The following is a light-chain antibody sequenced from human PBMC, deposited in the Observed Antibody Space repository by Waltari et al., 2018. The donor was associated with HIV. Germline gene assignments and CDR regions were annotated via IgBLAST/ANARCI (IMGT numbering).Light chain of an antibody. V-gene: IGLV1-47*01. Sequence: QSVLTQPPSTSGTPGQRVTISCSGSSSNIGSHYVYWYRQLPGTAPKIVMYRDDQRPSGVPGGCSGSKSGTSASLAISGRRSEDEADYFCATWDDSLRGSGFGGGTKLTVL. CDR3: ATWDDSLRGSG. J-gene: IGLJ3*02. CDR2: RDD. CDR1: SSNIGSHY.